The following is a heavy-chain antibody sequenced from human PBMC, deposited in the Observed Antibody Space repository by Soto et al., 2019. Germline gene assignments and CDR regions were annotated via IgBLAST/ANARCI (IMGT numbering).Heavy chain of an antibody. CDR1: GYNFAGYW. CDR2: IYPSDSDT. V-gene: IGHV5-51*01. D-gene: IGHD3-3*01. J-gene: IGHJ4*02. Sequence: ESLKISCTGSGYNFAGYWIAWVRQMPGKGLELMGIIYPSDSDTRYRPSFQGQVTISADKSISSAYLQWSSLRASDTAMYYCARGGVSTRTFDYWGQGTPVTVSS. CDR3: ARGGVSTRTFDY.